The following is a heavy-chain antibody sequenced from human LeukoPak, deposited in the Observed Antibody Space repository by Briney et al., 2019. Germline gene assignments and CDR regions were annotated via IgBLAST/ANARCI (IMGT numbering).Heavy chain of an antibody. J-gene: IGHJ3*02. D-gene: IGHD6-13*01. Sequence: HVASVKVSCKASGGTFSSYAISWVRQAPGQGLEWMGGIIPIFGTANYAQKFQGRVTITTDESTSTAYMELNSLRAEDTAVYYCARDQYVAAAGLGDAFDIWGQGTMVTVSS. CDR3: ARDQYVAAAGLGDAFDI. CDR2: IIPIFGTA. V-gene: IGHV1-69*05. CDR1: GGTFSSYA.